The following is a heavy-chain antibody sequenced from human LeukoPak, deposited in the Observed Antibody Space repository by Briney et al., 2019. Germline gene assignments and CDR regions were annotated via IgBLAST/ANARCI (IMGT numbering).Heavy chain of an antibody. CDR2: ISSSSSYG. J-gene: IGHJ4*02. CDR1: GFTFSSYS. Sequence: PGGSLRLSCAASGFTFSSYSMNWVRQAPGQGLEWVSSISSSSSYGYYADSVKGRVTISRDSAKNSLYLQMNSLRAEDTAVYYCARARDYGVIDYWGQGTLVTVSS. CDR3: ARARDYGVIDY. V-gene: IGHV3-21*01. D-gene: IGHD4-17*01.